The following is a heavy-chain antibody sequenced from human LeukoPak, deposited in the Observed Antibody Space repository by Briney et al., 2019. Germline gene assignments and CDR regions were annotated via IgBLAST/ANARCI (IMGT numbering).Heavy chain of an antibody. CDR3: ARSAYYDYVWGHKDAFDI. J-gene: IGHJ3*02. CDR2: IYYSGST. CDR1: GGSISSSSSY. V-gene: IGHV4-39*01. Sequence: PSETLSLTCTVSGGSISSSSSYWGWIRQPPGKGLEWIGSIYYSGSTYYNPSLKSRVTISVDTSKNQFSLKLSSVTAADTAVYYCARSAYYDYVWGHKDAFDIWGQGTMVTVSS. D-gene: IGHD3-16*01.